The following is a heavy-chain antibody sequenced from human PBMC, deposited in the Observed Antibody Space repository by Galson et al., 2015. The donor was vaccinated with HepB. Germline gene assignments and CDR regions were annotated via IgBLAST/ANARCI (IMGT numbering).Heavy chain of an antibody. CDR1: GFTFTSYA. CDR3: ARDHCSSTSCYTGRGYYYYYMDV. J-gene: IGHJ6*03. D-gene: IGHD2-2*02. V-gene: IGHV3-23*01. CDR2: ISGSGDGT. Sequence: SLRLSCAASGFTFTSYAMSWVRQAPGKGLEWVSGISGSGDGTYYADSVKGRFTIARDNSKNTLYLQLNSLRAEDTAVYYCARDHCSSTSCYTGRGYYYYYMDVWGKGTTVTVSS.